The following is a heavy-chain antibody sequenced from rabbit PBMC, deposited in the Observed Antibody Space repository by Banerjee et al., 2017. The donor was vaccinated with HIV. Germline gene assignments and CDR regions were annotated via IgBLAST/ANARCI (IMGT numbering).Heavy chain of an antibody. CDR3: ARDGSGWGANFNL. CDR2: IYAGSSGST. J-gene: IGHJ4*01. Sequence: QEQLVESGGGLVTPGASLTLTCTASGFSFSSSYYMCGVRQAPGKGLEWIACIYAGSSGSTYYTSWAKGRFTISKTSSTTVTLQMTSLTAADTATYFCARDGSGWGANFNLWGPGTLVTVS. V-gene: IGHV1S45*01. CDR1: GFSFSSSYY. D-gene: IGHD4-1*01.